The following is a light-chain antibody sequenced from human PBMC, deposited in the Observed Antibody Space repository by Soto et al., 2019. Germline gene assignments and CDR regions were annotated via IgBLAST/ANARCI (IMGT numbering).Light chain of an antibody. J-gene: IGKJ1*01. V-gene: IGKV3-11*01. CDR1: QSVSNY. CDR2: DAS. CDR3: QQYVTSPWA. Sequence: ETVLTQSPATLSLSPGENAILSFRASQSVSNYLAWYQQKPGQAPRLLIYDASYRATGIPARFSGGGSGTDFTLSISRLEPEDFAVYYCQQYVTSPWAFGQGTKVDI.